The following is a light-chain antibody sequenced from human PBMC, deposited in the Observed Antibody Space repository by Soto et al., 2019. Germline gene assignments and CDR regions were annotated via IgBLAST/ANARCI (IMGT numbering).Light chain of an antibody. V-gene: IGLV7-43*01. CDR2: TTD. Sequence: QTVVTQEPSLPVSPGGTVTLTCASSTGAVTTGKYASWFQQKPGQAPRTLIYTTDNRHSWTPARFSGSLLAGKAALTLSSVQPECEADYYCLLYFGGAQLVVGEGTKLTVL. J-gene: IGLJ3*02. CDR1: TGAVTTGKY. CDR3: LLYFGGAQLV.